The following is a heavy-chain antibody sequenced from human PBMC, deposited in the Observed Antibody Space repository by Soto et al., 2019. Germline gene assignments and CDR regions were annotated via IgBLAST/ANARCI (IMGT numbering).Heavy chain of an antibody. CDR1: GGSVSSGDYY. CDR3: ARIPVDTYMINWFDP. D-gene: IGHD5-18*01. Sequence: SETLSLTCFVSGGSVSSGDYYWSWIRQPPGKGLEWIGYIYYSGSTNYNPSLKSRVSISLDTSKNQFSLRLTSVTAADTAVYYCARIPVDTYMINWFDPWGQGTLVTVSS. V-gene: IGHV4-61*08. CDR2: IYYSGST. J-gene: IGHJ5*02.